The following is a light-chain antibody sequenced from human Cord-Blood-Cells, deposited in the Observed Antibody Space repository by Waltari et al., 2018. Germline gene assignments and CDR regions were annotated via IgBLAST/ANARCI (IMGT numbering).Light chain of an antibody. Sequence: DIVMTQSPDSLAVSLGERATINCKSSQSVLYSSNNKNYLAWYQQKPGQPPKLLIYWASTRESGVPDRFCGSGSGTDFTLTISSLQAENVAVYYCQTYYSTPYSFGQGTKLEIK. CDR2: WAS. CDR1: QSVLYSSNNKNY. CDR3: QTYYSTPYS. V-gene: IGKV4-1*01. J-gene: IGKJ2*03.